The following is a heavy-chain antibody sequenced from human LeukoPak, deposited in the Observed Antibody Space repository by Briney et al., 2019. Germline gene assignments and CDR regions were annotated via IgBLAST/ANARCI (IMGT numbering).Heavy chain of an antibody. Sequence: GGSLRLSCAASGFTVSSNYMSWVRQAPGKGLEWVSVIYSGGSTYYADSVKGRFTISRDNSKNTLYLQMNSLRGEDTAVYYCASRAPYSSGWYYFVYWGQGTLVTVSS. CDR2: IYSGGST. CDR3: ASRAPYSSGWYYFVY. J-gene: IGHJ4*02. CDR1: GFTVSSNY. D-gene: IGHD6-19*01. V-gene: IGHV3-66*02.